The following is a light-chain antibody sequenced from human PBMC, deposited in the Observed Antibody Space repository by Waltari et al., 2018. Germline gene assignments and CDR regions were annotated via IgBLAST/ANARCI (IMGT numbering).Light chain of an antibody. CDR3: CSYAGGYTLGV. V-gene: IGLV2-11*01. Sequence: QSALTQPRSVSGSPGQSVTISCTGTSSDGGGYNYVSWYQQHPGKVPKLMIYEVTKRPSGVPDRFSGSQSGNTASLTISGLQAEDEADYYCCSYAGGYTLGVFGGGTKLTVL. CDR1: SSDGGGYNY. CDR2: EVT. J-gene: IGLJ2*01.